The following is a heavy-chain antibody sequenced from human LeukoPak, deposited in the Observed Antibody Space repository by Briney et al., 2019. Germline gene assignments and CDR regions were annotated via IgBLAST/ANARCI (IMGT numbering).Heavy chain of an antibody. D-gene: IGHD6-6*01. CDR1: GGSISSYY. CDR3: ARDQESSSSSEFDY. Sequence: SETLSLTCTVSGGSISSYYWSWIRQPPGKGLEWIGRIYTSGSTNHNPSLKSRVTMSVDTSKNQFSLKLSSVTAADTAVYYCARDQESSSSSEFDYWGQGTLVTVSS. V-gene: IGHV4-4*07. J-gene: IGHJ4*02. CDR2: IYTSGST.